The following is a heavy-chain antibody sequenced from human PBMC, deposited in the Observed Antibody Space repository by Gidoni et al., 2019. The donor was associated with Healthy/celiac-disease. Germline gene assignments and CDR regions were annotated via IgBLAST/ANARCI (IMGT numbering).Heavy chain of an antibody. V-gene: IGHV4-39*01. Sequence: QLQLQESGPGLVKPSETLSLTCTVSGGSISSSSYYWGWIRQPPGKGLEWIGSIYYSGSTYYNPSLKSRVTISVDTSKNQFSLKLSSVTAADTAVYYCARLRLGGFFGKEYYFDYWGQGTLVTVSS. CDR3: ARLRLGGFFGKEYYFDY. CDR1: GGSISSSSYY. D-gene: IGHD3-3*01. CDR2: IYYSGST. J-gene: IGHJ4*02.